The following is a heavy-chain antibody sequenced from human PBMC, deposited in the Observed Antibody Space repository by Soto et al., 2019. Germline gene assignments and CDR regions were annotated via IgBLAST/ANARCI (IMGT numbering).Heavy chain of an antibody. CDR2: IRYDGYS. J-gene: IGHJ4*02. CDR1: GGSIPNYY. D-gene: IGHD2-8*02. Sequence: SETLSLTCTVSGGSIPNYYCSWFRQPPGKGLEWIGYIRYDGYSVYNPSLKSRVTISVDTSKNQFSLKLTSVTAADTAVYYCARDKITGLFDYWGQGTLVTVSS. CDR3: ARDKITGLFDY. V-gene: IGHV4-59*12.